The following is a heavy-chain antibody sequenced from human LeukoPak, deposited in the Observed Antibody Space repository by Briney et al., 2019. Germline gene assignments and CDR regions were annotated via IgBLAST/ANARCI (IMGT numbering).Heavy chain of an antibody. Sequence: GGSLRLSCVASGFTFSSYEMNWVRQVPGKALEWVSYIDFGGRIINYADHVKGRFTISRDNAKNSVYLQMNSLRAEGTAVYYCARGIGLERRYFQFDYWGQGILVTVSS. CDR1: GFTFSSYE. V-gene: IGHV3-48*03. J-gene: IGHJ4*02. D-gene: IGHD1-1*01. CDR2: IDFGGRII. CDR3: ARGIGLERRYFQFDY.